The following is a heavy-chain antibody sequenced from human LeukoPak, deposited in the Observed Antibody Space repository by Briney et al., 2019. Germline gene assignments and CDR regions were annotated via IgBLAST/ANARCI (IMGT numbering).Heavy chain of an antibody. J-gene: IGHJ4*02. CDR2: INPSGGST. D-gene: IGHD5-24*01. V-gene: IGHV1-46*01. Sequence: ASVKLSCKASGYTFTINYMHWVRQAPGQGLEWMGIINPSGGSTSYAQKFQGKVTMTRDTSTSTVYMELSSLRSEDTAVYYCASRDGYNSYYFDYWGQGTLVTVSS. CDR1: GYTFTINY. CDR3: ASRDGYNSYYFDY.